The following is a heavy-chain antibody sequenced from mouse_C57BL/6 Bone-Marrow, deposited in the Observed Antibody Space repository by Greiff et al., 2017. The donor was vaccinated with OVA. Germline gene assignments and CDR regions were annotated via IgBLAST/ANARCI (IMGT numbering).Heavy chain of an antibody. V-gene: IGHV1-18*01. J-gene: IGHJ1*03. D-gene: IGHD1-1*01. Sequence: EVQLQQSGPELVKPGASVKIPCKASGYTFTDYNMDWVKQSHGKSLEWIGDINPNNGGTIYNQKFKGKATLTVDKSSSTAYMELRSLTSGDTAVYYCARAYYYGSSYVLWYFDVWGTGTTVTVSS. CDR3: ARAYYYGSSYVLWYFDV. CDR2: INPNNGGT. CDR1: GYTFTDYN.